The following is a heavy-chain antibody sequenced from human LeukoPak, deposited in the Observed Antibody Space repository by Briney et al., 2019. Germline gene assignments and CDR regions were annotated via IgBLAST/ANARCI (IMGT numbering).Heavy chain of an antibody. Sequence: GASVKVSCKASGYTFTSYGISWVRQAPGQGLEWMGWISAYNGSTNYAEKLQGRVTMTTDTSTSTAYMELRSLRSDDTAVYYCARDRPYYYDSSGYHDAFDIWGQGTMVTVSS. D-gene: IGHD3-22*01. J-gene: IGHJ3*02. CDR1: GYTFTSYG. V-gene: IGHV1-18*01. CDR2: ISAYNGST. CDR3: ARDRPYYYDSSGYHDAFDI.